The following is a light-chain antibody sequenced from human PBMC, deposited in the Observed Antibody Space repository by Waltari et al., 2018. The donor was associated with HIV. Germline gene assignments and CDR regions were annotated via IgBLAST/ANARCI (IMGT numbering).Light chain of an antibody. Sequence: DFQMTQSPSSLSASVGERVTSTRRASQDIRHYVAWYQQKSGRVPKLLIHSASTLQSGVASRFSGTGAGTEFTLTISSQQPDDVATYCCQKYNSVVSFGGGTKVEL. CDR1: QDIRHY. CDR2: SAS. J-gene: IGKJ4*01. CDR3: QKYNSVVS. V-gene: IGKV1-27*01.